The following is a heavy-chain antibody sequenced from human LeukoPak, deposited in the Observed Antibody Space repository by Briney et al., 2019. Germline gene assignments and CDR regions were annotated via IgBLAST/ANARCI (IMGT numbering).Heavy chain of an antibody. D-gene: IGHD3-10*01. V-gene: IGHV1-69*01. CDR2: IIPIFGTA. CDR1: GGTFSSYA. J-gene: IGHJ5*02. CDR3: AAGPATITMVRGVIIGP. Sequence: SVKVSCKASGGTFSSYAISWVRQAPGQGLEWMGGIIPIFGTANYAQKFQGRVTITADESTSTAYMERSSLRSEDTAVYYCAAGPATITMVRGVIIGPWGQGTLVTVSS.